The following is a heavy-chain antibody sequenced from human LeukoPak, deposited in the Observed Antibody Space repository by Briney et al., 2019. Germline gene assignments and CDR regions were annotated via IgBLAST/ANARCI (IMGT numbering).Heavy chain of an antibody. V-gene: IGHV4-34*01. CDR3: VRHENGDYEYFLH. CDR2: INHSGNT. Sequence: SETLSLTCAVYGGSFSGYYWSWIRQPPGKGLEWIGEINHSGNTNYNPSLKSRVTISVDTSKNQFSLKLRSVTAADTAVYYCVRHENGDYEYFLHWGQGTLVTVSS. CDR1: GGSFSGYY. J-gene: IGHJ1*01. D-gene: IGHD4-17*01.